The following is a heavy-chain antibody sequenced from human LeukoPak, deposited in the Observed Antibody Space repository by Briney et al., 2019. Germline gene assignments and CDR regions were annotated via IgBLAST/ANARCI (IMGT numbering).Heavy chain of an antibody. Sequence: ASVKVSCKASGYTFTTFYMYWIRQAPGQGLAWMGWMNPDNGVANYAQKFQGRVTMTRDTSISTAYMELSRLRSDDTAVYYCARVSSLWFGELLAAFDIWGQGTMVTVSS. CDR2: MNPDNGVA. D-gene: IGHD3-10*01. CDR3: ARVSSLWFGELLAAFDI. J-gene: IGHJ3*02. V-gene: IGHV1-2*02. CDR1: GYTFTTFY.